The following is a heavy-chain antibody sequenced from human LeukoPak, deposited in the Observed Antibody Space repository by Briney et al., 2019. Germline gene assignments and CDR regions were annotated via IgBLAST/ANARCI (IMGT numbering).Heavy chain of an antibody. Sequence: GGSLRLSCAASGFTFSSYWMSWVRQAPGKGLEWVANIKQDGSEKYYVDSVKGRFTISRDNAKNSLYLQMNSLRAEDTAVYYCARDLITMVRGVINFDYWGQGTLVTVSS. CDR1: GFTFSSYW. V-gene: IGHV3-7*05. CDR2: IKQDGSEK. D-gene: IGHD3-10*01. CDR3: ARDLITMVRGVINFDY. J-gene: IGHJ4*02.